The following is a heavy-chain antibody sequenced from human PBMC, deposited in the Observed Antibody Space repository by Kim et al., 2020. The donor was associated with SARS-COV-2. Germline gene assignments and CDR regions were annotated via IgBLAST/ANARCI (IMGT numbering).Heavy chain of an antibody. CDR1: GFTFTSSA. J-gene: IGHJ6*02. V-gene: IGHV1-58*01. D-gene: IGHD1-26*01. Sequence: SVKVSCKASGFTFTSSAVQWVRQARGQRLEWIGWIVVGSGNTNYAQKFQERVTITRDMSTSTAYMELSSLRSEDTAVYYCAAAGGNYYYYYGMDVWGQGTTVTVSS. CDR3: AAAGGNYYYYYGMDV. CDR2: IVVGSGNT.